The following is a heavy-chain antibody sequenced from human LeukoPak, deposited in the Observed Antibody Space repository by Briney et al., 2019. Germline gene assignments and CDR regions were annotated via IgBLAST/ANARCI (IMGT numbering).Heavy chain of an antibody. D-gene: IGHD2-15*01. CDR2: INHSGST. V-gene: IGHV4-59*08. Sequence: PSETLSLTCTVSGGSISSYYWSWIRQPPGKGLEWIGEINHSGSTNYNPSLKSRVTISVDTSQNQFFLKVSFVTAADAAVYYCARQDCSDRHCDIQRYYFDPWGQGTLVTVSS. CDR3: ARQDCSDRHCDIQRYYFDP. J-gene: IGHJ4*02. CDR1: GGSISSYY.